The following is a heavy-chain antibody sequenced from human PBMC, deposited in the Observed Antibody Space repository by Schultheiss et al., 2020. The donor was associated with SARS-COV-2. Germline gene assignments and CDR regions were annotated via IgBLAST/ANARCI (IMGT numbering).Heavy chain of an antibody. Sequence: SETLSLTCTVSGGSISSSSYYWSWIRQPPGKGLEWIGYIYYSGSTNYNPSLKSRVTISVDTSKNQFSLKLSSVTAADTAVYYCARGQRITIFGVVENWFDPWGQGTLVTVSS. V-gene: IGHV4-61*01. CDR1: GGSISSSSYY. CDR3: ARGQRITIFGVVENWFDP. CDR2: IYYSGST. J-gene: IGHJ5*02. D-gene: IGHD3-3*01.